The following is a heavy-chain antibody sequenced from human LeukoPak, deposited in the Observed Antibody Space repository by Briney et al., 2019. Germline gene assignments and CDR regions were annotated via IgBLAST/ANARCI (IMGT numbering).Heavy chain of an antibody. J-gene: IGHJ4*02. Sequence: GGSLRLSCAASGFTFSSYAMHWVRQAPGKGLEWVAVISYDGSNKYYADSVKGRFTISRDNSKNTLYLQMNSLRAEDTAVYYCARESGLKDWGQGTLVTVPS. V-gene: IGHV3-30-3*01. CDR1: GFTFSSYA. CDR3: ARESGLKD. D-gene: IGHD3-10*01. CDR2: ISYDGSNK.